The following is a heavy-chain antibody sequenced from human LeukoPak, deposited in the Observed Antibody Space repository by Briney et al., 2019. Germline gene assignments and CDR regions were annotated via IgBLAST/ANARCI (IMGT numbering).Heavy chain of an antibody. J-gene: IGHJ6*02. CDR2: IKQDGSEK. CDR3: ARGRGDPGVTIFGVVIHYYYYGMDV. Sequence: GGSLRLSCAASGFTFSSYWMSWVRQAPGKGLEWVAYIKQDGSEKYYVDSVKGRFTISRDNAKNSLYLQMNSLRAEDTAVYYCARGRGDPGVTIFGVVIHYYYYGMDVWGQGTTVTVSS. CDR1: GFTFSSYW. V-gene: IGHV3-7*01. D-gene: IGHD3-3*01.